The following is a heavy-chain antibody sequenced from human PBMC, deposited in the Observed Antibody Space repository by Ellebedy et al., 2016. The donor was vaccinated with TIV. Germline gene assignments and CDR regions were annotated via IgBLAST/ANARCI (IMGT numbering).Heavy chain of an antibody. CDR3: ARRNTVTTLDV. D-gene: IGHD4-11*01. CDR1: GYTLTDLS. Sequence: ASVKVSXXASGYTLTDLSMHWVRQAPGKGLEWMGGFDPEDGETIYAQKFQGRVTMTEDTSTDTAYMELSSLRSENTAVYYCARRNTVTTLDVWGKGTTVTVSS. J-gene: IGHJ6*04. V-gene: IGHV1-24*01. CDR2: FDPEDGET.